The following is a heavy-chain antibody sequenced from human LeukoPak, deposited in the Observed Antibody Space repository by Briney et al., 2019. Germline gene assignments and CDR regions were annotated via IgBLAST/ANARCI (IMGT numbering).Heavy chain of an antibody. J-gene: IGHJ4*02. CDR1: GGTFSSYA. Sequence: SVKVSCKASGGTFSSYATSWVRQAPGQGLEWMGRIIPILGIANYAQKFQGRVTITADKSTSTAYMELSSLRSEDTAVYYCAAAGHLYYFDYWGQGTLVTVSS. CDR2: IIPILGIA. CDR3: AAAGHLYYFDY. D-gene: IGHD6-13*01. V-gene: IGHV1-69*04.